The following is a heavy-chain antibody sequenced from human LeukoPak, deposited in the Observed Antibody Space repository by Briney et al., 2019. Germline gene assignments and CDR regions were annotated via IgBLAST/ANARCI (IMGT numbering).Heavy chain of an antibody. CDR2: IDPGGGST. D-gene: IGHD6-19*01. V-gene: IGHV1-46*01. J-gene: IGHJ4*02. Sequence: GASVKVSCKASGYTFTSYDIHWVRQAPGQGLEWMGRIDPGGGSTDYAQKFRDRVTLTRDKSTNMAYMEVTSLTSEDTAVYYCARKSNSGWYGAFDYWGQGTLVTVSS. CDR3: ARKSNSGWYGAFDY. CDR1: GYTFTSYD.